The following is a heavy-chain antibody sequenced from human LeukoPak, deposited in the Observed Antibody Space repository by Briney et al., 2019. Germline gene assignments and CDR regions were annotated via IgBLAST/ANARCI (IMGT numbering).Heavy chain of an antibody. CDR3: ARGRGSGYCSGGSCSNWFDP. D-gene: IGHD2-15*01. V-gene: IGHV1-8*03. Sequence: GASVKVSCKASGYTFTSYGINWVRQATGRGLEWMGWMNPNSGNTGYAQKFQGRVTITRNTSISTAYMELSSLRSEDTAVYYCARGRGSGYCSGGSCSNWFDPWGQGTLVTVSS. CDR2: MNPNSGNT. CDR1: GYTFTSYG. J-gene: IGHJ5*02.